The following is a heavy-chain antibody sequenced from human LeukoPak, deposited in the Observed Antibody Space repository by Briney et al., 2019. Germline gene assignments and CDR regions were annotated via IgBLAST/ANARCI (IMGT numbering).Heavy chain of an antibody. J-gene: IGHJ5*02. D-gene: IGHD2-2*01. CDR1: GGSISSGDYY. CDR2: IYYSGST. Sequence: SETLSLTCTVSGGSISSGDYYWGWIRQPPGKGLEWIGYIYYSGSTYYNPSLKSRFTISVDTSKNQFSLKLSSVTAADTAVYYCARDGCSSTSCYGRGWFDPWGQGTLVTVSS. CDR3: ARDGCSSTSCYGRGWFDP. V-gene: IGHV4-30-4*01.